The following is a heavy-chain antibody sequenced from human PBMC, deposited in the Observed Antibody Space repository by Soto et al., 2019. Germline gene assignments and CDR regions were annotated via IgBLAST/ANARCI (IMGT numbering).Heavy chain of an antibody. J-gene: IGHJ2*01. CDR1: GGSFSGYY. V-gene: IGHV4-34*01. CDR3: ASPPPDKYYGGWYFDL. CDR2: INHSGST. Sequence: QVQLQQWGAGLLKPSETLSLTCAVYGGSFSGYYWSWIRQPPGKGLEWIGEINHSGSTNYNPSLKSRVTISVDTSKNQFSLKLSSVTAADTAVYYCASPPPDKYYGGWYFDLWGRGTLVTVSS. D-gene: IGHD4-17*01.